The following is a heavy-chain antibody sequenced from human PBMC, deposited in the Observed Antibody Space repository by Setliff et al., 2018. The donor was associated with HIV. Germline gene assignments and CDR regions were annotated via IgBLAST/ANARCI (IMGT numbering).Heavy chain of an antibody. V-gene: IGHV3-33*01. Sequence: PGGSLRLSCAASGFTFSSYGIHWVRQAPGKGLEWVALIWYDGSNENYAGSVKGRFTISRDNSKKTLYLQMNSLRAEDTAVYYCARKPRDGYYIDYWGQGTLVTVSS. CDR2: IWYDGSNE. D-gene: IGHD3-10*01. J-gene: IGHJ4*02. CDR1: GFTFSSYG. CDR3: ARKPRDGYYIDY.